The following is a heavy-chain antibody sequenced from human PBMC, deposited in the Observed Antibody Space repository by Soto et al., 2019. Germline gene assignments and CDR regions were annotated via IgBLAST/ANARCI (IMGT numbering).Heavy chain of an antibody. D-gene: IGHD5-12*01. Sequence: ASVKVSCKASGYTFTNYGISWVRQAHGQELEWMGWISGYNGNTNYPQKLQGRATMTTDTSTSTAYMELRSLRFDDTAVYYCARDRGLMATMADYWCQGTLVTVSS. V-gene: IGHV1-18*01. CDR2: ISGYNGNT. J-gene: IGHJ4*02. CDR1: GYTFTNYG. CDR3: ARDRGLMATMADY.